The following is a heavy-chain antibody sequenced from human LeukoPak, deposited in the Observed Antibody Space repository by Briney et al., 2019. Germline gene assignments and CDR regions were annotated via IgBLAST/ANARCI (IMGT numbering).Heavy chain of an antibody. CDR2: IYHSGST. J-gene: IGHJ3*02. V-gene: IGHV4-30-2*01. CDR3: GRLPDSRTEAVDI. Sequence: RASETLSLTCAVSGGSISSGGYSWSWIRQPPGKGLEWIGYIYHSGSTYYNPSLKSRVTISVDMSRNQFSLKLSSVTAADTAVYYCGRLPDSRTEAVDIWGQGTVVTVSS. CDR1: GGSISSGGYS. D-gene: IGHD3-22*01.